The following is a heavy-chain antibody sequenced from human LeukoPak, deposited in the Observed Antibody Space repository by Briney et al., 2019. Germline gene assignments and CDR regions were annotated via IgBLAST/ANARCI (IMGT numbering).Heavy chain of an antibody. CDR1: GGSLSSYY. D-gene: IGHD2-15*01. CDR2: IYTSGST. J-gene: IGHJ4*02. V-gene: IGHV4-4*07. Sequence: KPSETLSLTRTVPGGSLSSYYWSWIRQPARKGLEWIGRIYTSGSTNYNPSPKSRVTMSVDTSKNQFSLKLSSVTAADTAVYYCARDHCSGGSCYFPLDYWGQGTLVTVSS. CDR3: ARDHCSGGSCYFPLDY.